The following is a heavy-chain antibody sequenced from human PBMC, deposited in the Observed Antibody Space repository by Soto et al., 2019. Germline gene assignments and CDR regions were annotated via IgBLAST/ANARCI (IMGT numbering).Heavy chain of an antibody. CDR3: ARGHYGSGSDSFNWFDP. CDR2: ISAYNGNT. Sequence: QVQLVQSGAEVKKPGASVKVSCKASGYTFTSYGISWVRQAPGQGLEWMGWISAYNGNTNYAQKLQGRVTMTTDTTTSTAYMDVRSLRSDDTAVYYCARGHYGSGSDSFNWFDPCGQGNLVTVSS. CDR1: GYTFTSYG. D-gene: IGHD3-10*01. J-gene: IGHJ5*02. V-gene: IGHV1-18*01.